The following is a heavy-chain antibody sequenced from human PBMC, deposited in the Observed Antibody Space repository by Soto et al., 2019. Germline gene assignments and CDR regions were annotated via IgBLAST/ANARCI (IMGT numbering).Heavy chain of an antibody. V-gene: IGHV4-39*01. CDR2: IYYSGST. D-gene: IGHD6-13*01. J-gene: IGHJ6*02. CDR3: ARPEAAAGQNYYYYGMDV. CDR1: GGSISSSSYY. Sequence: TSETLSLTCTVSGGSISSSSYYWGWIRQPPGRGLEWIGSIYYSGSTYYNPSLKSRVTISVDTSKNQFSLKLSSVTAADTAVYYCARPEAAAGQNYYYYGMDVWGQGTTVTVSS.